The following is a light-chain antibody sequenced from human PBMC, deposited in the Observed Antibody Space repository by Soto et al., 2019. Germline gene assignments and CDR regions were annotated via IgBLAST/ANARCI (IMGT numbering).Light chain of an antibody. Sequence: DTQMTQIPSTLSASVGDRVTITCRASQSISTWLAWYQQKPGKAPKLLIYKASILESGVPSRFSGSGSGIEFSLTINSLQPDDFATYHCQQYNSYPWTFGQGTKVEIK. CDR3: QQYNSYPWT. CDR2: KAS. J-gene: IGKJ1*01. CDR1: QSISTW. V-gene: IGKV1-5*03.